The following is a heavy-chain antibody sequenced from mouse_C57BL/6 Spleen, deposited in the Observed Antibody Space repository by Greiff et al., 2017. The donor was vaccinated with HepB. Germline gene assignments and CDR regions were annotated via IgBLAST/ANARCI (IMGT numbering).Heavy chain of an antibody. CDR1: GYTFTSYW. CDR3: ARREVYYDYLDY. Sequence: QVQLKQPGAELVKPGASVKLSCKASGYTFTSYWMHWVKQRPGRGLEWIGRIDPNSGGTKYNEKFKSKATLTVDKPSSTAYTQLSSLTSEDSAVYYCARREVYYDYLDYWGQGTTLTVSS. V-gene: IGHV1-72*01. CDR2: IDPNSGGT. D-gene: IGHD2-4*01. J-gene: IGHJ2*01.